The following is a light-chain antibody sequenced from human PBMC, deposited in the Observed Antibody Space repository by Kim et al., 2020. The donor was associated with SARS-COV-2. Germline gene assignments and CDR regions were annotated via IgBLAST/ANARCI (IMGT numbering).Light chain of an antibody. Sequence: PGDRATLSCRASQSFTSPYVAWDQQTPGQAPRLLIDGTSTTSAGIPGRFSGGGSGTEYTLTISRLEPEDFAIYYCQQFGSSRTWTFGQGTKVEIK. J-gene: IGKJ1*01. CDR3: QQFGSSRTWT. V-gene: IGKV3-20*01. CDR2: GTS. CDR1: QSFTSPY.